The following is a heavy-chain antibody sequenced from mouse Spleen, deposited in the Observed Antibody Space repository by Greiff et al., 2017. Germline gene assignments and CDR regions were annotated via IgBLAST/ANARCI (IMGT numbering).Heavy chain of an antibody. D-gene: IGHD1-2*01. J-gene: IGHJ2*01. CDR2: ISSGSSTI. V-gene: IGHV5-17*02. CDR3: ARLTAGVDY. CDR1: GFTFSSFG. Sequence: EVKVVESGGGLVQPGGSRKLSCAASGFTFSSFGMHWVRQAPEKGLEWIAYISSGSSTIYYADTVKGRFTISRDNPKNTLFLQMTSLRSEDTAMYYCARLTAGVDYWGQGTTLTVSS.